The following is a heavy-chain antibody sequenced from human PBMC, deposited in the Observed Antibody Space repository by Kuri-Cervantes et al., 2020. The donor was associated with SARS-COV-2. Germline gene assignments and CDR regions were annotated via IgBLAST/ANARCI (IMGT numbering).Heavy chain of an antibody. D-gene: IGHD4-17*01. V-gene: IGHV3-48*01. J-gene: IGHJ4*02. CDR3: ARDEDYAFDY. CDR1: GFAFSTYS. CDR2: ISGSNSRI. Sequence: GGSLRLSCATSGFAFSTYSMNWVRQAPGKGLEWVSYISGSNSRIYYADSVKGRFTISRDYAKNSVYLQMKSLRAEDTAVYYCARDEDYAFDYWGQGTLVTVSS.